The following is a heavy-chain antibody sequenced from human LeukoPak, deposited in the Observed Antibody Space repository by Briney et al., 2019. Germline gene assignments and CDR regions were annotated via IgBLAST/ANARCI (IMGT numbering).Heavy chain of an antibody. D-gene: IGHD5-18*01. CDR2: ISAYNGNT. V-gene: IGHV1-18*01. CDR3: ARGDGPTAMVMWHAFDI. J-gene: IGHJ3*02. Sequence: ASVKVSCKASGYTFTSYGISWVRQAPGQGLEWMGWISAYNGNTNYAQKLQGRVTMTTDTSTSTAYMELRSLRSDDTAVYYCARGDGPTAMVMWHAFDIWGQGTMVTVSS. CDR1: GYTFTSYG.